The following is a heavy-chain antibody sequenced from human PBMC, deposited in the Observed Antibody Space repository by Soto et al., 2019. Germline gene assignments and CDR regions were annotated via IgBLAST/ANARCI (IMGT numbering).Heavy chain of an antibody. J-gene: IGHJ4*02. V-gene: IGHV4-34*01. CDR3: ARGSGIVALPGALEDVKYDY. D-gene: IGHD1-1*01. CDR2: ISESGST. Sequence: QVQLQQWGAGLVKPSETLTLSCAVYGQSFSGHAWAWIRRLPGQGLKWIGVISESGSTYYNMSITSRVNTSTDTSTNQFSLKLSTVSAAATAAYFCARGSGIVALPGALEDVKYDYWGQGTLVNVSS. CDR1: GQSFSGHA.